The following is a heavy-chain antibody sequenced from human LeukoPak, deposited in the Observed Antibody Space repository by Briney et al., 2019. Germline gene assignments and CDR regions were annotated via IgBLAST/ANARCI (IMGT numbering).Heavy chain of an antibody. CDR2: INPSGGST. CDR1: GYTFTRYY. CDR3: ATGRGSYYED. D-gene: IGHD1-26*01. Sequence: ASVKVSCKASGYTFTRYYMHWVRQAPGQGLEWMGIINPSGGSTSYAQKFQGRATMTRDTSTSTVYMELSSLRSEDTAVYYCATGRGSYYEDWGQGTLVTVSS. V-gene: IGHV1-46*03. J-gene: IGHJ4*02.